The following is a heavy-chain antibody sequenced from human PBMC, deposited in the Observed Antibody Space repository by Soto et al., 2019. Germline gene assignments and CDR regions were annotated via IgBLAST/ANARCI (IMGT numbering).Heavy chain of an antibody. CDR1: GGSVSSGSYY. CDR2: IYYSGST. V-gene: IGHV4-61*01. D-gene: IGHD3-9*01. J-gene: IGHJ6*02. Sequence: QVQLQEAGPGLVKPSETLSLSCTVSGGSVSSGSYYWSWIRQPPGKGLEWIGYIYYSGSTNYNPSLKSRVTISVDTSKNQFSLRLSSVTAADTAVYYCARANILTGYYIAMDVWGQGTTLTVSS. CDR3: ARANILTGYYIAMDV.